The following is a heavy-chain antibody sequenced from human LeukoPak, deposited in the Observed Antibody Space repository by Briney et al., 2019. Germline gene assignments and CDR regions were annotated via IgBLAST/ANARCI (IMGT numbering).Heavy chain of an antibody. CDR2: ISYDGSNK. D-gene: IGHD3-22*01. V-gene: IGHV3-30*14. CDR3: ARDYYDSSGYYYYYYGMDV. CDR1: AFTFSSYA. Sequence: GGSLRLSCAASAFTFSSYAMHWVRQAPGKGLEWVALISYDGSNKYYADSVKGRFTISRDNSKNTLYLQMNSLRAEDTAVYYCARDYYDSSGYYYYYYGMDVWGQGTTVTVSS. J-gene: IGHJ6*02.